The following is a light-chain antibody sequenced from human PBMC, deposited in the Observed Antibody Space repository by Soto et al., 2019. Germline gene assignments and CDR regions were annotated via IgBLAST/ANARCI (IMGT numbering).Light chain of an antibody. J-gene: IGLJ3*02. V-gene: IGLV2-8*01. CDR1: NSDIGGYNY. CDR3: SSYGGTDNPWV. CDR2: EVT. Sequence: QPVLTQPPSASGAPGQTVTISCTGSNSDIGGYNYVSWYQVHPGRAPRLLIYEVTNRPSGVPDRFSCSKSGNRASLTVSGLQADDEADYYGSSYGGTDNPWVFGTGTQLTVL.